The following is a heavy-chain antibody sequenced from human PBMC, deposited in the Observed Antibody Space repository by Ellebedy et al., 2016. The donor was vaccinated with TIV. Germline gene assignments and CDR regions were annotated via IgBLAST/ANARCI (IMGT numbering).Heavy chain of an antibody. V-gene: IGHV1-8*01. CDR3: ARAPYYYHSGIDY. J-gene: IGHJ4*02. CDR1: GYTFTSYD. D-gene: IGHD3-10*01. Sequence: AASVKVSCKASGYTFTSYDINWVRQATGQGLEWMGWMNPNSGNTGYAQKFQGRVTMTRNTSISTAYMELSSLRSEDTAVYYCARAPYYYHSGIDYWGQGTLVTVSS. CDR2: MNPNSGNT.